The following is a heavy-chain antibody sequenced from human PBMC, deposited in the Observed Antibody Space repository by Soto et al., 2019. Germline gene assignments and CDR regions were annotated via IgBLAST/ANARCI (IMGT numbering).Heavy chain of an antibody. Sequence: PGESLKISCKGSGYSFTSYWISWVRQMPGKGLEWMGRIDPSDSYTNYSPSFQGHVTISADKSISAAYLQWSSLKASDTAMYYCARHPWAPPPYYFDYWGQGTLVTVYS. CDR2: IDPSDSYT. CDR3: ARHPWAPPPYYFDY. D-gene: IGHD7-27*01. V-gene: IGHV5-10-1*01. CDR1: GYSFTSYW. J-gene: IGHJ4*02.